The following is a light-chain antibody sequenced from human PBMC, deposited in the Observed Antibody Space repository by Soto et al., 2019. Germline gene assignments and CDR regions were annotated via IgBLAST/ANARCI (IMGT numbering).Light chain of an antibody. V-gene: IGLV2-23*02. CDR1: SSDVGTYNL. CDR2: EVT. CDR3: CSYAGSSSSI. J-gene: IGLJ1*01. Sequence: QSVLTQPASVSGSPGQSITISCSETSSDVGTYNLVSWYQQYPGKAPRLMIYEVTKRPSGVFNRFSGSKFGNTASLTISGLQPEDEADYYCCSYAGSSSSIFGTGTKVTVL.